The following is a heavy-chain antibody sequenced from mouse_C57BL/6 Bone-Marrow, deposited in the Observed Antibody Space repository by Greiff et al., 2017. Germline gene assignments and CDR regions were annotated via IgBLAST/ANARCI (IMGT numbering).Heavy chain of an antibody. CDR1: GFTFSSYA. CDR2: ISSGGDYI. J-gene: IGHJ3*01. D-gene: IGHD2-5*01. CDR3: TRKGHYSNYGAWFAY. V-gene: IGHV5-9-1*02. Sequence: DVMLVESGEGLVKPGGSLKLSCAASGFTFSSYAMSWVRQTPEKRLEWVAYISSGGDYIYYADTVKGRFTISRDNARNTLYLQMSSLKSEDTAMYYCTRKGHYSNYGAWFAYWGQGTLVTVSA.